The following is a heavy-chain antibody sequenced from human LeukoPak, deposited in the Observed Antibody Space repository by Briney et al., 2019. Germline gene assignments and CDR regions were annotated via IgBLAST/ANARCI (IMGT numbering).Heavy chain of an antibody. D-gene: IGHD3-22*01. CDR2: INHSGST. Sequence: SETLSLTCAVYGGSFSGYYWSWIRQPPGKGLEWIGEINHSGSTNYNPSFKSRVTISVDTSKNQFSLKLSSVTAADTAVYYCAGYDSSGYYYPFDYWGQGTLVTVSS. CDR3: AGYDSSGYYYPFDY. V-gene: IGHV4-34*01. J-gene: IGHJ4*02. CDR1: GGSFSGYY.